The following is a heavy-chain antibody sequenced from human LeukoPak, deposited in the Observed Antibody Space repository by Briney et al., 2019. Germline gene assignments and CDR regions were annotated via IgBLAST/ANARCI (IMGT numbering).Heavy chain of an antibody. CDR2: ISYDGSNK. J-gene: IGHJ4*02. V-gene: IGHV3-30-3*01. CDR3: AREGQQLVYYFDY. D-gene: IGHD6-13*01. CDR1: GYTFTGYY. Sequence: SRKASGYTFTGYYMHWVRQAPGKGLEWVAVISYDGSNKYYADSVKGRFTISRDNSKNTLYLQMNSLRAEDTAVYYCAREGQQLVYYFDYWGQGTLVTVSS.